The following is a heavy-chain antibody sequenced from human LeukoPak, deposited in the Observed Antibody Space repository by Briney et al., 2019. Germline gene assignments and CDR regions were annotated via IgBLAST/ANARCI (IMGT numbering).Heavy chain of an antibody. Sequence: PSETLSLTCTVSSGSISTSNYYWGWVRQPPGKALEWIGNIFYSGSTYYSPSFKSRVTISLDTSRNQFSLKLNSVTAADTAVYYCARSYCSGGSCYFDYFDYWGQGTLVTVSS. J-gene: IGHJ4*02. V-gene: IGHV4-39*07. CDR3: ARSYCSGGSCYFDYFDY. CDR2: IFYSGST. D-gene: IGHD2-15*01. CDR1: SGSISTSNYY.